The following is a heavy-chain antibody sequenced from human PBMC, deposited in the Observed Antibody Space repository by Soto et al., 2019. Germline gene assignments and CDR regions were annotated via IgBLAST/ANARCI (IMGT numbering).Heavy chain of an antibody. Sequence: SETLSLTCAVYGGSFSGYYWSWIRQPPGKGLEWIGEINHSGSTNYNPSLKSRVTISVDTSKNQFSLKLSSVTAADTAVYYCAGSRAARQPFDYWGQGTLVTVSS. V-gene: IGHV4-34*01. D-gene: IGHD6-6*01. CDR1: GGSFSGYY. CDR3: AGSRAARQPFDY. J-gene: IGHJ4*02. CDR2: INHSGST.